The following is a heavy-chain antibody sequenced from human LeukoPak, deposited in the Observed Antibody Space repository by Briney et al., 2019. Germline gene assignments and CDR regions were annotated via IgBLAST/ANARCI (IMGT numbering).Heavy chain of an antibody. CDR3: ARDRPGNYFDS. Sequence: PSETLSLTCTVSGGSISNYYWSWIRQPPGKGLEWIGYIYYSGRTTYNPSLKSRVTMSVDTSKNQFSLQLSSVTAADTAVYYCARDRPGNYFDSWGQGTLVTVSS. J-gene: IGHJ4*02. V-gene: IGHV4-59*12. CDR1: GGSISNYY. CDR2: IYYSGRT.